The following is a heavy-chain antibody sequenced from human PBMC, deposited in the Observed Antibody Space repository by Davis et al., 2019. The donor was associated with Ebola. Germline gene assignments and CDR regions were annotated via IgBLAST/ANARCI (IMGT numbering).Heavy chain of an antibody. V-gene: IGHV5-51*01. CDR3: ARPRNMYDAFDI. D-gene: IGHD4-11*01. Sequence: PGGSLRLSCKTSGYTFTSYWIGWVRQMPGKGLEWMGIIYPGDSDTRYSPSFQGQVTISADKSVTTAYLQWNSLKASDTAMYYCARPRNMYDAFDIWGQGTMVTVSS. CDR2: IYPGDSDT. CDR1: GYTFTSYW. J-gene: IGHJ3*02.